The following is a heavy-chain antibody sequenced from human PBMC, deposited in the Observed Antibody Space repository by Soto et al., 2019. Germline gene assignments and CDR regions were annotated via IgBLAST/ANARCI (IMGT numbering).Heavy chain of an antibody. CDR2: IVVGSGNT. CDR3: AAGYCGGDCYQYYYYGMDV. J-gene: IGHJ6*02. CDR1: GFTFTSSA. Sequence: QMQLVQSGPEVKKPGTSVKVSCKASGFTFTSSAMQWVRQARGQRLEWIGWIVVGSGNTNYAQKLQERVTITRDMSTSTVYMELSSLRSEDTAVYYCAAGYCGGDCYQYYYYGMDVWGQGTTVTVSS. D-gene: IGHD2-21*02. V-gene: IGHV1-58*02.